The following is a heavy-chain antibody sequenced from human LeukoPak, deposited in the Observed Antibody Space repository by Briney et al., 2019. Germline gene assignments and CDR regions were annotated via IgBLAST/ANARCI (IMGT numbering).Heavy chain of an antibody. J-gene: IGHJ6*03. CDR2: IQFDGSNE. V-gene: IGHV3-30*02. D-gene: IGHD2-8*01. CDR3: AKDRCSNGIGCYYYYMDV. CDR1: GFTFSSYG. Sequence: PGGSLRLSCAASGFTFSSYGMHWVRQAPGKGLEWVAYIQFDGSNEQYADSVKGRFNISRDSSKNILYLQMNSPRAEDTAVYYCAKDRCSNGIGCYYYYMDVWGKGTTVTISS.